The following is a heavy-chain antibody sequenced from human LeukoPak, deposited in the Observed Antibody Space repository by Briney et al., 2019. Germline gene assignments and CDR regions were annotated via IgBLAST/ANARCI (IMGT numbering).Heavy chain of an antibody. Sequence: GGSLRLSCAASGFTFSSYSMNRVRQAPGKGLEWVSSISSSSSYIYYADSVKGRFTISRDNAKNSLYLQMNSLRAEDTAVYYCATLGGSGSYYSHFDYWGQGTLVTVSS. CDR1: GFTFSSYS. D-gene: IGHD3-10*01. V-gene: IGHV3-21*01. J-gene: IGHJ4*02. CDR3: ATLGGSGSYYSHFDY. CDR2: ISSSSSYI.